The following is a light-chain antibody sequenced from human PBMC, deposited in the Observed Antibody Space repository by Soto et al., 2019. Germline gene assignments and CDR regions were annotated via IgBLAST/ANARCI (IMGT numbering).Light chain of an antibody. Sequence: EIVLTQSPATLSLSPGERATLSCRASQSVSSYLAWYQQKPGQAPRLLIYDASHRATGIPARFSGSGSGTDFTLTISSLEPEDFVVYYCQQRSNWPPEYTFGQGTKLEIK. CDR2: DAS. CDR3: QQRSNWPPEYT. J-gene: IGKJ2*01. V-gene: IGKV3-11*01. CDR1: QSVSSY.